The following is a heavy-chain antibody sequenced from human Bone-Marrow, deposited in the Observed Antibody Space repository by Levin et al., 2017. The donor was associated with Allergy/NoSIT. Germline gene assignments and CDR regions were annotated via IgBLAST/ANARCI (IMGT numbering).Heavy chain of an antibody. CDR2: ISTYSGDT. CDR3: ARRGTGWLTDAFDI. Sequence: ASEKVSCTASGYTFGSYGITWVRQAPGQGLEWMGWISTYSGDTDYEQKLQGRVSMTIDISTTTAYMELKSLRSDDTAVYYCARRGTGWLTDAFDIWGQGTLVTVSS. CDR1: GYTFGSYG. D-gene: IGHD3-9*01. J-gene: IGHJ3*02. V-gene: IGHV1-18*01.